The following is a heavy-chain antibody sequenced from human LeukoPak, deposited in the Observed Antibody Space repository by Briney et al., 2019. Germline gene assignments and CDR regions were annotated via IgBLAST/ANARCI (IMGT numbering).Heavy chain of an antibody. CDR2: INDRRSN. J-gene: IGHJ4*02. D-gene: IGHD1-26*01. Sequence: SETLSLTCAVYGGPFCGYYWGWIRQPPGKGVEWIGEINDRRSNNYNPSLKSRVTISVDTSKNQYSRKLSSVTAADTAVYYCATLLVKWGQRTLVTVSS. CDR3: ATLLVK. CDR1: GGPFCGYY. V-gene: IGHV4-34*01.